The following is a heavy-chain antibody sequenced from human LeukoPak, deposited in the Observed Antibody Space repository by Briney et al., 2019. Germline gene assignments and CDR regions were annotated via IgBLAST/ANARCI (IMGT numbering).Heavy chain of an antibody. D-gene: IGHD3-16*01. J-gene: IGHJ4*02. V-gene: IGHV1-69*13. CDR1: GGTFSSYA. CDR3: ARADGANFDY. Sequence: ASVKVSCKASGGTFSSYAISWVRQAPGQGLEWMGGVIPIFGTANYAQRFQGRVTITADESTSTAYMELSSLRSEDTAVYYCARADGANFDYWGQGTLVTVSS. CDR2: VIPIFGTA.